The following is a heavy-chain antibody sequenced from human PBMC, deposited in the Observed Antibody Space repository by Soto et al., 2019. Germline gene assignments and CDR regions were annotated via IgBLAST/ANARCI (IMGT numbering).Heavy chain of an antibody. CDR3: ARDVGDVMSTIQGHGMDV. J-gene: IGHJ6*02. D-gene: IGHD5-12*01. CDR1: GFTFSNYG. CDR2: QWFDGSNK. Sequence: QVQLVESGGAAVQPGRSLRLSCVGSGFTFSNYGMHWVRQAPGKGLEWVAVQWFDGSNKFHTDSVQGRFTISRDNSQNPVYLQMNSLGAEDTAVYYCARDVGDVMSTIQGHGMDVWGQGTTVTVSS. V-gene: IGHV3-33*01.